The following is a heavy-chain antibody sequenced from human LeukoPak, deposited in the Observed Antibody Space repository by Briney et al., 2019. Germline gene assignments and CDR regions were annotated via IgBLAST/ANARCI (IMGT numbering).Heavy chain of an antibody. V-gene: IGHV3-23*01. Sequence: GGSLRLSCTASGFTFSSYSMNWVRQAPGKGLEWVSAISGSGGSTYYADSVKGRFTISRDNSKNTLYLQMNSLRAEDTAVYYCAKGLYSSGWYAPTIDYWGQGTLVTVSS. CDR2: ISGSGGST. CDR1: GFTFSSYS. D-gene: IGHD6-19*01. J-gene: IGHJ4*02. CDR3: AKGLYSSGWYAPTIDY.